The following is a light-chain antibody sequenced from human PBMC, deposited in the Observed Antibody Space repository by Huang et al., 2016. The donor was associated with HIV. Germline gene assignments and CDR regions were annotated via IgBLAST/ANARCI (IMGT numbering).Light chain of an antibody. J-gene: IGKJ2*01. CDR2: GAS. Sequence: EIVMTPSPATMSLSPRERGTLPFRASQRVSTNLAWYQQEPGQAPRLLIDGASTRATGIPARFSAFGSGTDFTLTISSLQYEDFAVYYCQQYNNWPYTFGQGTKLEIK. V-gene: IGKV3-15*01. CDR1: QRVSTN. CDR3: QQYNNWPYT.